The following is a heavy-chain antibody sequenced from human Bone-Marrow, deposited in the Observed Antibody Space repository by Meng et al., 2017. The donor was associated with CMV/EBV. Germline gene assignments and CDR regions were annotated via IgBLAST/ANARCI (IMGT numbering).Heavy chain of an antibody. J-gene: IGHJ3*02. CDR2: ISSSSSYI. CDR3: ARPVYYDFWSGYLYDDAFDI. D-gene: IGHD3-3*01. CDR1: GFTFDDYA. Sequence: GESLKISCAASGFTFDDYAMHWVRQAPGKGLEWVSSISSSSSYIYYADSVKGRFTISRDNAKNSLYLQMNSLRAEDTAVYYCARPVYYDFWSGYLYDDAFDIWGQGTMVTVSS. V-gene: IGHV3-21*01.